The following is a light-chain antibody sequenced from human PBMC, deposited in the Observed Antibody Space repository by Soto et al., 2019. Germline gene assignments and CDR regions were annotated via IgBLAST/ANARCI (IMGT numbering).Light chain of an antibody. CDR2: GNS. J-gene: IGLJ3*02. Sequence: QPVLTQPPSVSGAPGQRVTISCTGSSSNIGAGYDVHWYQQHPGTAPKLLIYGNSNRPSGVPDRFSGSKSGTSASLAITGLQEEDEADYYCQSYDGSLSGSVFGGGTKLTVL. CDR1: SSNIGAGYD. CDR3: QSYDGSLSGSV. V-gene: IGLV1-40*01.